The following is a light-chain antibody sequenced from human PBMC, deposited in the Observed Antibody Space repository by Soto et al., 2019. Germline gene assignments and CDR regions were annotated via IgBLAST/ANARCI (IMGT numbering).Light chain of an antibody. CDR1: QSISNW. CDR3: QQDNSYSPWR. J-gene: IGKJ1*01. V-gene: IGKV1-5*01. Sequence: ETQVTQSPSTLSAYIEDRVPITCRASQSISNWLAWLQQKPGKAPKVLIFDASNLGSGVPSRFSGSGSGTEFTLIISSFQPADFGNYYCQQDNSYSPWRLGQGTKVDIK. CDR2: DAS.